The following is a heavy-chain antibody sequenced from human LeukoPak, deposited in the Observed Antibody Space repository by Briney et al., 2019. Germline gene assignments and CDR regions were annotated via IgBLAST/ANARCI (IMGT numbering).Heavy chain of an antibody. D-gene: IGHD2-15*01. CDR2: IYHSGST. J-gene: IGHJ3*02. CDR3: ARGEGYWDI. CDR1: GYSISSGYY. Sequence: SETLSLTCTVSGYSISSGYYWGWIRQPPGKGLEWIGSIYHSGSTYYNPSLKSRVTISVDTSKNQFSLKLSSVTAADTAVYYCARGEGYWDIWGQGTMVTVSS. V-gene: IGHV4-38-2*02.